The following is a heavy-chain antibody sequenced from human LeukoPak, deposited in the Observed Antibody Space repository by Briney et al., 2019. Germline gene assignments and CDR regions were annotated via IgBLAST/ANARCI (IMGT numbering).Heavy chain of an antibody. V-gene: IGHV3-23*01. D-gene: IGHD3-22*01. J-gene: IGHJ4*02. CDR3: AKAGYYDSSGSY. CDR2: ISGSGGST. Sequence: GGSLRLSCAASGFTFSSYAMSWVRQAPGKGLEWVSAISGSGGSTYYADSVKGRFTISRDNSKNTLYPQMNSLRAEDTAVYYCAKAGYYDSSGSYWGQGTLVTVSS. CDR1: GFTFSSYA.